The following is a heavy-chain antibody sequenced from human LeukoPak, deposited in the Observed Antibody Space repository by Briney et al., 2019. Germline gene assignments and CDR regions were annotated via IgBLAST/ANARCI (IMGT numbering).Heavy chain of an antibody. V-gene: IGHV4-39*07. Sequence: SETLSLTCTVSGGSISSSSYYWGWIRQPPGKGLEWIGSIYYSGSTYYNPSRRSRVTISVDTSKNQFSLKLSSVTAADTAVYYCARWGYGSGSRYWGQGTLVTVSS. J-gene: IGHJ4*02. CDR3: ARWGYGSGSRY. CDR2: IYYSGST. CDR1: GGSISSSSYY. D-gene: IGHD3-10*01.